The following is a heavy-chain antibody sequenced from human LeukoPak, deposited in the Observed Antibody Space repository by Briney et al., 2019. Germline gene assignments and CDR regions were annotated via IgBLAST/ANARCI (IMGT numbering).Heavy chain of an antibody. CDR1: GFTFSNYV. CDR3: ARGNSDAFDI. Sequence: GGSLRLSCAASGFTFSNYVMSWVRQAPGKGLEWVSDISGSGGSTHYADSVKGRFTISRENSQNTLYLQMNSLRAEDTAVYYCARGNSDAFDIWGQGTMVTVSS. V-gene: IGHV3-23*01. CDR2: ISGSGGST. J-gene: IGHJ3*02. D-gene: IGHD4-23*01.